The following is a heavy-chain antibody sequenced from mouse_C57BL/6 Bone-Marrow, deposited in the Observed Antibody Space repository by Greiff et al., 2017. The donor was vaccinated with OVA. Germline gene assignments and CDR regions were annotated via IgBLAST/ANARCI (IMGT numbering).Heavy chain of an antibody. J-gene: IGHJ3*01. Sequence: QVQLQQPGAELVKPGASVKLSCKASGYTFTSYWMQWVKQRPGQGLEWIGEIDPSDSYTNYNQKFKGKATLTVDTSSSTAYMQRSSLTSEDSAVYYCASKLGRAYWGQGTLVTVSA. V-gene: IGHV1-50*01. CDR1: GYTFTSYW. D-gene: IGHD4-1*01. CDR2: IDPSDSYT. CDR3: ASKLGRAY.